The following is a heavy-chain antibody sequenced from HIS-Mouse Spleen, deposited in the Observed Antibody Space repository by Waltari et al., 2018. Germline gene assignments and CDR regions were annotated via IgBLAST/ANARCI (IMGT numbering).Heavy chain of an antibody. J-gene: IGHJ2*01. CDR2: IYYSGST. CDR1: GGSISRNIYS. V-gene: IGHV4-39*07. CDR3: AREIPYSSSWYDWYFDL. Sequence: QLQLQESGPGLVKPSETLSLTCTVSGGSISRNIYSWGWIRQPPGKGLEWIGSIYYSGSTYYNPSLKSRVTISVDTSKNQFSLKLSSVTAADTAVYYCAREIPYSSSWYDWYFDLWGRGTLVTVSS. D-gene: IGHD6-13*01.